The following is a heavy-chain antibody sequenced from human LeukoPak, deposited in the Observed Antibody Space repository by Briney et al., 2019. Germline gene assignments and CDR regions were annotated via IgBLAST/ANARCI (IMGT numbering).Heavy chain of an antibody. CDR2: ISSSGSTI. CDR1: GFTFSSYE. CDR3: ARVAPLSHFDY. J-gene: IGHJ4*02. V-gene: IGHV3-48*03. Sequence: PGRSLRLSCAASGFTFSSYEMNWVRQAPGKGLEWVSYISSSGSTIYYADSVKGRFTISRDNAKNSLYLQMNSLRAEDTAVYYCARVAPLSHFDYWGQGTLVTVSS.